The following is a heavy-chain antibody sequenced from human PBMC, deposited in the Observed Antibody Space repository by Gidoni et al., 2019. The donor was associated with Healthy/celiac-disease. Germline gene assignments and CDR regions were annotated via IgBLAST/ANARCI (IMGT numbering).Heavy chain of an antibody. CDR1: GFTFSSYA. V-gene: IGHV3-23*01. Sequence: EVQLLESGGGLVQPGGSLRLSCAASGFTFSSYAMGWVRQAPGKGLEWVSAISGSGGSTYYADSVKGRFTISRDNSKNTVYLQMKSLRAEDTAVYYCANARDFWSGYYYYFDYWGQGTLVTVSS. CDR2: ISGSGGST. CDR3: ANARDFWSGYYYYFDY. D-gene: IGHD3-3*01. J-gene: IGHJ4*02.